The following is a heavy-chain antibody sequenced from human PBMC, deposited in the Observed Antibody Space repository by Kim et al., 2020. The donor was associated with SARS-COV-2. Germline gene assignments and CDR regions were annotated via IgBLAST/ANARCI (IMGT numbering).Heavy chain of an antibody. CDR1: GFTFSTYA. CDR2: ISYDGSNK. CDR3: ATPVVTATPYYFDY. J-gene: IGHJ4*02. V-gene: IGHV3-30*04. D-gene: IGHD2-21*02. Sequence: GGSLRLSCVASGFTFSTYAMHWVRQAPGKGLEWVAVISYDGSNKYYVDSVKGRFTISRDNSKNTLYLQMNSLRPEDTALYYCATPVVTATPYYFDYWGQG.